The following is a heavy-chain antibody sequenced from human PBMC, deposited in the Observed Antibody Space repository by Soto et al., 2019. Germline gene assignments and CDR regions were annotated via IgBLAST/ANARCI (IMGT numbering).Heavy chain of an antibody. J-gene: IGHJ6*02. CDR2: ISGSGGST. CDR3: AKDVAASDYYYYGMDV. V-gene: IGHV3-23*01. CDR1: GFTFSSYP. D-gene: IGHD2-15*01. Sequence: EVQLLESGGGLVQPGGSLRLSCAASGFTFSSYPMSWFRQAPGKGLEWVSAISGSGGSTYYADSVKGRFTISRDNSKNTLYLQMNSLSAEATAVYYCAKDVAASDYYYYGMDVWGQGTTVTVSS.